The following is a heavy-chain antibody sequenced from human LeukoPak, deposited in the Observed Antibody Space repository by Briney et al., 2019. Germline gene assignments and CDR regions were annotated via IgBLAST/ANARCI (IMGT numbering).Heavy chain of an antibody. CDR3: ARAGQLERRPLLIIFDY. D-gene: IGHD1-1*01. CDR1: GYTFTSYC. V-gene: IGHV1-46*01. Sequence: ASVKVSCKASGYTFTSYCMHWVRQAPGQGLEWMRIINPSGGSTSYAQKFQGRVTMTRDTSTSTVYMELSSLRSEDTAVYYCARAGQLERRPLLIIFDYWGQGTLVTVSS. J-gene: IGHJ4*02. CDR2: INPSGGST.